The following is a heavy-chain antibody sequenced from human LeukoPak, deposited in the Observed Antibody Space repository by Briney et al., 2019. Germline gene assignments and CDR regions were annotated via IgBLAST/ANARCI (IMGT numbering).Heavy chain of an antibody. CDR3: ARDPGYGDYGDYFDY. V-gene: IGHV4-34*01. J-gene: IGHJ4*02. CDR1: GGSFSGYY. Sequence: SETLSLTCAVYGGSFSGYYWSWIRQPPGKGLEWIGEINHSGSTNYNPSLKSRVTISVDTSKNQFSLKLSSVTAADTAVYYCARDPGYGDYGDYFDYWGQGTLVTVSS. D-gene: IGHD4-17*01. CDR2: INHSGST.